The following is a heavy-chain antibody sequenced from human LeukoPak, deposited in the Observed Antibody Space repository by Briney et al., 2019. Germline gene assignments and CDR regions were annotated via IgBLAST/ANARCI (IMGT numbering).Heavy chain of an antibody. CDR2: IYPGDSDT. CDR3: ARQPITASFDS. Sequence: GESLKISCKGSGYSFTTYWIGWVRQMPGKGLEWMGIIYPGDSDTRYSLSFQGQVTISADKSTNTAYLQWSSLEASDTAMYYCARQPITASFDSWGQGTLVTVSS. V-gene: IGHV5-51*01. CDR1: GYSFTTYW. D-gene: IGHD6-13*01. J-gene: IGHJ4*02.